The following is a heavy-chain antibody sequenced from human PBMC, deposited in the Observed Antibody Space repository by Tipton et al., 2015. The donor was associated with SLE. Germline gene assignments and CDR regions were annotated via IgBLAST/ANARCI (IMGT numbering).Heavy chain of an antibody. CDR3: ARDVPASGSHLLDS. D-gene: IGHD6-13*01. V-gene: IGHV1-18*01. Sequence: QSEAEVKKPGASVKVSCRASGYTFTNYGVSWVRQAPGQGLEWVAWISAYNGNTDYAQKLRGRVTVTTDTSTNTAYLELRSLTSDDTALYYCARDVPASGSHLLDSWGQGTLVTVSS. J-gene: IGHJ4*02. CDR2: ISAYNGNT. CDR1: GYTFTNYG.